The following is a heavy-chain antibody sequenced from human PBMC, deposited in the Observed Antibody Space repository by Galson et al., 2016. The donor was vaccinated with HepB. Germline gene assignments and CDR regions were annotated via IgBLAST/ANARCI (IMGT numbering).Heavy chain of an antibody. CDR3: AREGSYYTLDY. CDR1: GYTFTNYA. CDR2: INPGNGDT. V-gene: IGHV1-3*01. D-gene: IGHD1-26*01. Sequence: SVKVSCKAPGYTFTNYAMHWERQAPGQRLEWMGWINPGNGDTKYSQKFQGRVTISRDTSASTAYMELSGLISEDTAVYYCAREGSYYTLDYWGQGTLVTVSS. J-gene: IGHJ4*02.